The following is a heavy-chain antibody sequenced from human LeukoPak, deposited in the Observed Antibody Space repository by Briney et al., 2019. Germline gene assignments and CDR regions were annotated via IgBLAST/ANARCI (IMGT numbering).Heavy chain of an antibody. CDR2: ISGSGSST. V-gene: IGHV3-23*01. Sequence: GGSLRLSCAASGFTFDDYGMSWVRQAPGKGLEWVSGISGSGSSTYYTDLLKGRFTISRDNSKDTLYLQMTSLRAEDTAVYYCAKLRVGGLRGGSFEYWGQGALVTVSS. D-gene: IGHD3-16*01. J-gene: IGHJ4*02. CDR1: GFTFDDYG. CDR3: AKLRVGGLRGGSFEY.